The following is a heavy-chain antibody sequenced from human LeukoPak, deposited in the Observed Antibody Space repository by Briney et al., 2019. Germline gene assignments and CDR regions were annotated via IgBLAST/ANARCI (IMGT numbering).Heavy chain of an antibody. CDR3: AREGSIVATAALDY. CDR2: ISYDGSNK. Sequence: GGSLRLSCAASGFTFSSYAMHWVRQAPGKGLEWVAVISYDGSNKYYADSVKGRFTISRDNSKNTLYLQMNSLRAEDTAVYYCAREGSIVATAALDYWGQGTLVTVSS. V-gene: IGHV3-30-3*01. D-gene: IGHD5-12*01. CDR1: GFTFSSYA. J-gene: IGHJ4*02.